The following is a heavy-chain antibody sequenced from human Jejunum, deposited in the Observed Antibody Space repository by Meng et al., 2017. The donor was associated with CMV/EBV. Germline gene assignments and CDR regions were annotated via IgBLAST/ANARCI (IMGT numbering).Heavy chain of an antibody. CDR2: ISYSGNT. D-gene: IGHD2-8*01. CDR3: ARGWADIRLSGVMDL. CDR1: SVSRDYYY. J-gene: IGHJ6*02. Sequence: SVSRDYYYWSWIQQPPGKGLEWVAYISYSGNTNSNPSLKSRVSISADAAKNLFSLRLTSVTTADTAVYYCARGWADIRLSGVMDLWGQGTTVTVSS. V-gene: IGHV4-61*01.